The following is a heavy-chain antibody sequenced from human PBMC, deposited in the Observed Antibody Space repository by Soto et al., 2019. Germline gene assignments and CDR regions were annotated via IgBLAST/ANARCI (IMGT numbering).Heavy chain of an antibody. J-gene: IGHJ6*02. V-gene: IGHV4-38-2*01. CDR1: GYSIASGYY. Sequence: ASETLSLTCAVSGYSIASGYYWAWIRQSPGKGLEWIGSIYHAGSVYYNPSLNSRVAVSLDTSKNHFSLKLTSVTAADTAVYYCARTFDYYGMDVWGQGTTAPFSS. CDR3: ARTFDYYGMDV. CDR2: IYHAGSV.